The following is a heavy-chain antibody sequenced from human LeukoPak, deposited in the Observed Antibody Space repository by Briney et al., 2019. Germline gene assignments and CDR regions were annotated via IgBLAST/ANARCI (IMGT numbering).Heavy chain of an antibody. CDR1: GYTFTSYD. CDR3: ARAHGYSFDFDY. CDR2: MNPNSGNT. D-gene: IGHD5-18*01. V-gene: IGHV1-8*01. Sequence: GASVKVSCKASGYTFTSYDINWVRQATGQGLEWMGWMNPNSGNTGYAQKFQGRVTMTRDMSTSTVYMELSSLRSEDTAVYYCARAHGYSFDFDYWGQGTLVTVSS. J-gene: IGHJ4*02.